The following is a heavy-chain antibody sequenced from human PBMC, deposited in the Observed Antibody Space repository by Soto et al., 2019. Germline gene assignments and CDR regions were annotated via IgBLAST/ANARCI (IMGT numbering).Heavy chain of an antibody. CDR3: ASLPIYDSSGPNY. CDR2: ISYDGSNK. J-gene: IGHJ4*02. CDR1: GFTFSSYA. V-gene: IGHV3-30-3*01. D-gene: IGHD3-22*01. Sequence: GGSLRLSCAASGFTFSSYAMHWVRQAPGKGLEWVAVISYDGSNKYYADSVKGRFTISRDNSKNTLYLQMNSLRAEDTAVYYCASLPIYDSSGPNYWGQGTLVTVSS.